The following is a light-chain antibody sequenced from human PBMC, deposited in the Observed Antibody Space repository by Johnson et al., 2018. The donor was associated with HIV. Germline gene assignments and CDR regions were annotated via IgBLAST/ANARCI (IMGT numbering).Light chain of an antibody. Sequence: QSVLTQPPSASGTPGQRVTISCSGSSSNIGSNTVNWYQQLPGTAPKLLIYSNNQRPSGVPDRFSGSKSGPPASLAISGLQSEDEADYYCAAWDERLTGYVFGTETKVTVL. J-gene: IGLJ1*01. CDR3: AAWDERLTGYV. CDR1: SSNIGSNT. V-gene: IGLV1-44*01. CDR2: SNN.